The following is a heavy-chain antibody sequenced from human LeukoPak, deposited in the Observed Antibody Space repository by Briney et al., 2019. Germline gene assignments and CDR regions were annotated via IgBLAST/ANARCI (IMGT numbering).Heavy chain of an antibody. CDR3: ATASSSYYFDY. Sequence: PGGSLRLSCAASGFTVTSNHMNWVRQAPGKGLEWVSIIYTGGTTHYADSLKDRFTISRDDSINTLYLQMNSLRAEDTAVYYCATASSSYYFDYWCQGTLVTVSS. CDR1: GFTVTSNH. CDR2: IYTGGTT. V-gene: IGHV3-66*01. D-gene: IGHD6-6*01. J-gene: IGHJ4*02.